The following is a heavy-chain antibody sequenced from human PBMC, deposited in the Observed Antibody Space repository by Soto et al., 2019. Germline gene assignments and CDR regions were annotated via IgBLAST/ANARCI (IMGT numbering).Heavy chain of an antibody. CDR2: IYPGDSDT. CDR1: GYSFSTYW. D-gene: IGHD3-3*01. J-gene: IGHJ4*02. Sequence: GESLKISCKGSGYSFSTYWIGWVRQMPGNGLEWMGVIYPGDSDTRYSPSFQGQVTISADKSISTAYLQWSSAKASDTAMYYCARSPPVRVLHPGYFDSWGQGTLVTVSS. V-gene: IGHV5-51*01. CDR3: ARSPPVRVLHPGYFDS.